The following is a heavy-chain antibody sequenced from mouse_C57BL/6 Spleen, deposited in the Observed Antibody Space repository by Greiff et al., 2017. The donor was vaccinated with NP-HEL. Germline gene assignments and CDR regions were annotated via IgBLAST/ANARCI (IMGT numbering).Heavy chain of an antibody. CDR2: ISSGSSTI. CDR1: GFTFSDYG. V-gene: IGHV5-17*01. CDR3: AKSSPYYAMDY. Sequence: EVQVVESGGGLVKPGGSLKLSCAASGFTFSDYGMHWVRQAPEKGLEWVAYISSGSSTIYYADTVKGRFTISSDNAKNTLFLQMTSLRSEDTAMYYCAKSSPYYAMDYWGQGTSVTVSS. J-gene: IGHJ4*01. D-gene: IGHD1-1*01.